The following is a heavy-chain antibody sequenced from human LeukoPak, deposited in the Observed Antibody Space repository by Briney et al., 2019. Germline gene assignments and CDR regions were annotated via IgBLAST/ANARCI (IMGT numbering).Heavy chain of an antibody. CDR3: AGDSGSYFRAGGGWFDP. V-gene: IGHV1-69*13. Sequence: SVKVSCKASGGTFSSYAISWVRQAPGQGLEWMGGIIPIFGTANYAQKFQGRVTITADESTSTAYMELSSLRSEDTAVYYCAGDSGSYFRAGGGWFDPWGQGTLVTVSS. J-gene: IGHJ5*02. CDR1: GGTFSSYA. CDR2: IIPIFGTA. D-gene: IGHD1-26*01.